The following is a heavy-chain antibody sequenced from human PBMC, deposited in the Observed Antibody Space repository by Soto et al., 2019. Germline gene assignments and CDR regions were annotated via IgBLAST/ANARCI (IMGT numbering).Heavy chain of an antibody. CDR2: IDASGNT. CDR3: ARVLHWFDP. Sequence: SETLSLTCTVSVDSISTYYWSWIRRPAGKGLEWIGRIDASGNTNYNPSLKSRVTMSAATSRKQFSLKLTSVTAADTAVYFCARVLHWFDPWGQGLPVTVSS. V-gene: IGHV4-4*07. J-gene: IGHJ5*02. CDR1: VDSISTYY.